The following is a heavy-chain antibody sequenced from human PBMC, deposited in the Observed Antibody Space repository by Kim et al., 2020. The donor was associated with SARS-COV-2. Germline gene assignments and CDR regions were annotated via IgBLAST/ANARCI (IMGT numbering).Heavy chain of an antibody. CDR2: ISWNSGSI. V-gene: IGHV3-9*01. CDR1: GFTFDDYA. CDR3: AKGIAAAGTIYYGMDV. D-gene: IGHD6-13*01. Sequence: GGSLRLSCAASGFTFDDYAMHWVRQAPGKGLEWVSGISWNSGSIGYADSVKGRFTISRDNAKNSLYLQMNSLRAEDTALYYCAKGIAAAGTIYYGMDVWGQGTTVTVSS. J-gene: IGHJ6*02.